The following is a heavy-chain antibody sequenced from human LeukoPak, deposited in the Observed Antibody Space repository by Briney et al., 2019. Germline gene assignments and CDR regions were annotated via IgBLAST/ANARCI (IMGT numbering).Heavy chain of an antibody. Sequence: PGGSLRLSCAPSGFTLSSYWMHWVRHAPGKGLGWVSRINSDGRSISYADSVKGRFTISRDNAKNTLYLQMNSLRAEDTAVYYCVRERIMVEKVVITPGPFDYWGQGTLVTVSS. CDR3: VRERIMVEKVVITPGPFDY. CDR1: GFTLSSYW. V-gene: IGHV3-74*01. D-gene: IGHD3-22*01. CDR2: INSDGRSI. J-gene: IGHJ4*02.